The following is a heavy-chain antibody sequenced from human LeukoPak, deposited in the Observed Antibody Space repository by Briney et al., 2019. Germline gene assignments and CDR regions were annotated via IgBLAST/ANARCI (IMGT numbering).Heavy chain of an antibody. CDR2: INPSGGST. CDR1: GYTFTNYY. CDR3: ARDTEAVAVRPDY. Sequence: ASVKVSCKASGYTFTNYYMHWVRQAPGQGLEWMGIINPSGGSTSYAQKFQGRVTMTRNTSTSTVYMELSSLRSEDTAVYYCARDTEAVAVRPDYWGQGTLVTVSS. V-gene: IGHV1-46*01. D-gene: IGHD6-19*01. J-gene: IGHJ4*02.